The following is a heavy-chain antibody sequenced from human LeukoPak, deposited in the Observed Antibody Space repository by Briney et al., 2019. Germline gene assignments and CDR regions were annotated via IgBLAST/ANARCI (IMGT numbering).Heavy chain of an antibody. D-gene: IGHD3-22*01. J-gene: IGHJ4*02. CDR1: GFTLSNYG. Sequence: PGGSLRLSCAVSGFTLSNYGMSWVRQAPGKGLEWVAGISDSGGRTNYADSVRGRFSISSDNPKNTLYLQMNSLRAEDTAVYFCAKRGVVIRVILVGFHKEANYFDSWGQGALVTVSS. V-gene: IGHV3-23*01. CDR3: AKRGVVIRVILVGFHKEANYFDS. CDR2: ISDSGGRT.